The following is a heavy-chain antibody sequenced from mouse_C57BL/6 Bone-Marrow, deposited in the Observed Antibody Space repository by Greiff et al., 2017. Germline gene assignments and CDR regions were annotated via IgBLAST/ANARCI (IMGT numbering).Heavy chain of an antibody. CDR3: TRGGRSGAY. D-gene: IGHD1-1*01. Sequence: EVKVEESGGGLVQPGGSMKLSCAASGFNFSDAWMDWVRQSPEKGLEWVAELRNKANNHATSYAESVKGRFTISRDDSKGSVYLQMNSLRAEDADIYYCTRGGRSGAYWGQGTLVTVSA. CDR2: LRNKANNHAT. V-gene: IGHV6-6*01. CDR1: GFNFSDAW. J-gene: IGHJ3*01.